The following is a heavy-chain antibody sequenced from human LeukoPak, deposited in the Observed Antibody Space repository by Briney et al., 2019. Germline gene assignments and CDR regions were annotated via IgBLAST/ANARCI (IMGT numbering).Heavy chain of an antibody. Sequence: GGSLRLSCAASGFTFSTYAMSWVRQAPGKGLEWVSAISGSGGGGATSYADSVKGRFTISRDNSKNTLCLQMNSLRAEDTAVYYCARSFGYYSTSGYYYWGQGTLVTVSS. CDR3: ARSFGYYSTSGYYY. CDR1: GFTFSTYA. CDR2: ISGSGGGGAT. V-gene: IGHV3-23*01. J-gene: IGHJ4*02. D-gene: IGHD3-3*01.